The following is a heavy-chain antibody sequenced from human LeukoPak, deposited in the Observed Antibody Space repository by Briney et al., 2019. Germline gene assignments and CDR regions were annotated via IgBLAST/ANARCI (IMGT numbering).Heavy chain of an antibody. D-gene: IGHD2-2*01. CDR2: INHSGST. Sequence: SETLSLTCAVYGGSFSGYYWSWIRQPPGKGLEWIGEINHSGSTNYNPSLKSRVTISVDTSKNQFSLKLSSVTAADTAVYYCARGQPAPNNWFDPWGQGTLVTVSS. CDR3: ARGQPAPNNWFDP. J-gene: IGHJ5*02. V-gene: IGHV4-34*01. CDR1: GGSFSGYY.